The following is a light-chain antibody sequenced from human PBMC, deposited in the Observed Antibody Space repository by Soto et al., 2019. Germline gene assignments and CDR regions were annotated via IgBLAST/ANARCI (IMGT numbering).Light chain of an antibody. CDR3: MQTAHWPYT. CDR1: QSLVYADGNTY. J-gene: IGKJ2*01. CDR2: KVF. Sequence: DVVMTQSPLSLPVTLGQSASISCTSSQSLVYADGNTYLNWLQQRPGQSPRRLIYKVFNRDSGVPDRFSGSASGSEFTLTISRVEAEDIGVYYCMQTAHWPYTLGRGTKVDIK. V-gene: IGKV2-30*01.